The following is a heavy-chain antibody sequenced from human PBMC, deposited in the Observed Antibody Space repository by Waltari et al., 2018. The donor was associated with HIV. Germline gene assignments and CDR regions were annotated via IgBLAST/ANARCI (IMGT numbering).Heavy chain of an antibody. J-gene: IGHJ6*02. CDR1: GGSISTYY. V-gene: IGHV4-4*07. CDR3: AREDRWADGMDV. Sequence: QVQLQESGPGLVKPSETLSLSCTVSGGSISTYYWSWLRQPAGKGLEWIGRINTSGSTNYNPSRKSRVTMSVDTSKNQFSLKLSSVTAADTAVYYCAREDRWADGMDVWGQGTTVTVSS. D-gene: IGHD1-26*01. CDR2: INTSGST.